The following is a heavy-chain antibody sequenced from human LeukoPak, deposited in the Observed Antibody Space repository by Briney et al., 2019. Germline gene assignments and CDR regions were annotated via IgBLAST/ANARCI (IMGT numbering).Heavy chain of an antibody. Sequence: PGGSLRLSCAASGFAFSRNDMFWVRQAPGKGLEWVSSISGSSGATYYADSVRGRFTISRDNSKNTVFLQMNSLRAEDTAIYYCAKGSPGAFDFWGQGTMVTVSS. D-gene: IGHD2-15*01. CDR1: GFAFSRND. CDR2: ISGSSGAT. CDR3: AKGSPGAFDF. V-gene: IGHV3-23*01. J-gene: IGHJ3*01.